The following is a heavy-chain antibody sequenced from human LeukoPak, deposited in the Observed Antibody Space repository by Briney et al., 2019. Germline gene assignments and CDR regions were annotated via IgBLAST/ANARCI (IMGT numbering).Heavy chain of an antibody. D-gene: IGHD2-2*01. CDR1: GYTFTSDA. CDR2: INTNTGNP. Sequence: ASVKVSCTASGYTFTSDAMNWVRQAPGQGLEWMGWINTNTGNPTYTQGFTGRFVFSLDTSVSTAYLQISSLKAEDTAVYYCARDRYCSSTSCYYYYGMDVWGQGTTVTVSS. V-gene: IGHV7-4-1*02. CDR3: ARDRYCSSTSCYYYYGMDV. J-gene: IGHJ6*02.